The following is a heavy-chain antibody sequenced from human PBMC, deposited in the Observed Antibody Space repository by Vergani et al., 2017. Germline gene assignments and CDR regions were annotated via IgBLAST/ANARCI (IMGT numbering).Heavy chain of an antibody. J-gene: IGHJ6*02. CDR3: TTVPLYCGNGSCYWLSVHHYYDIDV. Sequence: EVQLVESGGGIVKPGGSLRLSCVASGFSFRNAWMNWVRRTPGKGLEWVGRIKSTFDRGTTDYAAAVKGSFTITRGDSKNTLFLQMNGLKTENIGVYYCTTVPLYCGNGSCYWLSVHHYYDIDVWGQGTTVTVSS. CDR2: IKSTFDRGTT. V-gene: IGHV3-15*07. D-gene: IGHD4-23*01. CDR1: GFSFRNAW.